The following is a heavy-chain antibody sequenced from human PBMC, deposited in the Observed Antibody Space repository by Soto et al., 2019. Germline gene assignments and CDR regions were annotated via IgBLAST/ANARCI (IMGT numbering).Heavy chain of an antibody. CDR2: INAGNGNT. CDR1: GYTFTSYA. CDR3: ARVYYYDSSGLPGWYFDY. D-gene: IGHD3-22*01. J-gene: IGHJ4*02. V-gene: IGHV1-3*01. Sequence: PSVKVSCKASGYTFTSYAMHWVRQAPGQRLEWMGWINAGNGNTKYSQKFQGRVTITRDTSASTAYMELSSLRSEDTAVYYCARVYYYDSSGLPGWYFDYWGQGTLVTVSS.